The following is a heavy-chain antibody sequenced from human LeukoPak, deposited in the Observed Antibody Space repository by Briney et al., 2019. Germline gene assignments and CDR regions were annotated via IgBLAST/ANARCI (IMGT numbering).Heavy chain of an antibody. CDR3: ARIPLYFLEPFDY. CDR2: IGHRGRT. CDR1: GGSVSGYY. Sequence: RPSETLSLTCAVYGGSVSGYYWSWIRQPPGKGLEWIGEIGHRGRTHYNPSLKGRVTMSVDTSKNQFALEVDSVTAVDTAVYYCARIPLYFLEPFDYWGQGILVTVSS. D-gene: IGHD3-3*01. V-gene: IGHV4-34*01. J-gene: IGHJ4*02.